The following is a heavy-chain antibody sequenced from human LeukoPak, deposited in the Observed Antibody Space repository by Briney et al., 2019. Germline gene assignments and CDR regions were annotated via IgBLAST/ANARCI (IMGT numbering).Heavy chain of an antibody. CDR1: GFTFSSYG. Sequence: GGSLRLSCAASGFTFSSYGMHWVRQAPGKGLAWVVFIRYDGSNKYYADSVKGRFTISRDNSKNTLYLQMNSLRAEDTAVYYCARTIYYDKRGYFDYWGQGTLVTVSS. V-gene: IGHV3-30*02. CDR3: ARTIYYDKRGYFDY. D-gene: IGHD3-22*01. CDR2: IRYDGSNK. J-gene: IGHJ4*02.